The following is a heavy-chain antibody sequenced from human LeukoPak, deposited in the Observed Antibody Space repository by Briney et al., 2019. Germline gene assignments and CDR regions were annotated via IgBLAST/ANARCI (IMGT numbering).Heavy chain of an antibody. CDR3: AKDPGAHYYGSGSYRRGSYFDY. V-gene: IGHV3-7*01. D-gene: IGHD3-10*01. J-gene: IGHJ4*02. CDR2: IKQDGSEK. CDR1: GFTFSSYW. Sequence: GGSLRLSCAASGFTFSSYWMSWVRQTPGKGLEWVANIKQDGSEKYYVDSVKGRFTISRDNAKNSLYLQMNSLRAEDTAVYYCAKDPGAHYYGSGSYRRGSYFDYWGQGTLVTVSS.